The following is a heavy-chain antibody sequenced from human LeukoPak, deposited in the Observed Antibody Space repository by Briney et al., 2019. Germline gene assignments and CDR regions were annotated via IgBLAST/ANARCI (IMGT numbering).Heavy chain of an antibody. Sequence: GGSLRLSCAASGFTFSSYAMGWVRPTTGKGLEWVSCISSSGGLTFYADSVKGRFTISRDNSRNTLYQQMNSLSAVDTGLYYRAKDRPNNHGTDVHYYRRIGDSWGQGTLVTVSS. V-gene: IGHV3-23*01. CDR3: AKDRPNNHGTDVHYYRRIGDS. D-gene: IGHD3-10*01. CDR1: GFTFSSYA. CDR2: ISSSGGLT. J-gene: IGHJ5*01.